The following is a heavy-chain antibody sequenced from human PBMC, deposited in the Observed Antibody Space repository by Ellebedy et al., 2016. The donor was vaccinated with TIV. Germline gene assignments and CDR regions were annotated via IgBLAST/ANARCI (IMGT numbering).Heavy chain of an antibody. J-gene: IGHJ3*01. V-gene: IGHV3-48*04. D-gene: IGHD7-27*01. CDR3: ARDMGWGNERINDAFDV. Sequence: GESLKISCAASGFTFSRYSMNWVRQAPGKGLEWVSYISHSSLTIHYADSVKGRFTISRDNSKNSLFLQMNSLRAEDTALYYCARDMGWGNERINDAFDVWGQGTMVTVSS. CDR2: ISHSSLTI. CDR1: GFTFSRYS.